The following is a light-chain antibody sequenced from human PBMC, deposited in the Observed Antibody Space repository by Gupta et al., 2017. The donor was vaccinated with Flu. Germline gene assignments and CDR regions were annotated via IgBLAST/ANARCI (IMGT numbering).Light chain of an antibody. CDR2: DVS. V-gene: IGLV2-11*01. J-gene: IGLJ1*01. CDR3: CSDAGSYTFV. CDR1: SSDVGGYNY. Sequence: SVTISVTVTSSDVGGYNYVSCHQQPPGNSRNLMIYDVSKRPAGVPDRFSGSKSGTTASLTISGPQAEDVADYYYCSDAGSYTFVFGTGTKVTVL.